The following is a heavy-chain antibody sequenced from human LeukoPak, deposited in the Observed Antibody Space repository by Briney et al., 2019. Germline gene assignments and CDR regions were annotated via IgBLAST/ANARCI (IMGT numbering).Heavy chain of an antibody. J-gene: IGHJ4*02. Sequence: GGSLRLSCAAPGFTFSSYAMNWVRQAPGKGLEWVSIISGSGTNTYYADSVKGRFTISRDNSKNTLYLQMNSLRAEDTAVYYCAKSFGPVIAAAGTGADWGQGTLVTVSS. D-gene: IGHD6-13*01. CDR2: ISGSGTNT. CDR1: GFTFSSYA. CDR3: AKSFGPVIAAAGTGAD. V-gene: IGHV3-23*01.